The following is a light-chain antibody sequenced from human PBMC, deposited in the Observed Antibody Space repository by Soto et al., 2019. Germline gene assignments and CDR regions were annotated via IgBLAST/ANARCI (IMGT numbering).Light chain of an antibody. CDR3: QQDNNWPRA. J-gene: IGKJ1*01. Sequence: EIVMTQSPVTLSVSPGERATLSCRASQSVSSNLAWYQQKPGQAPRLLIYGASTRATGIPARFSGSGSGTGFPLTIRFPQAEGFAGYFCQQDNNWPRAFGQGTKVEIK. CDR2: GAS. CDR1: QSVSSN. V-gene: IGKV3-15*01.